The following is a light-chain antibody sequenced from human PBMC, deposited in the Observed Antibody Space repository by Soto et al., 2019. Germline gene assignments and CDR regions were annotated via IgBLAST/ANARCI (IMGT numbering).Light chain of an antibody. Sequence: DIQMTQSPSSLSASVGDRVTITCRASQSISSYLNRYQQKPGKAPKLLIYAASSLQSGVPSRFVGIGSGTDFTFTIRSLQPEDFATYSCQESNSTPQAFGQGTKVDIK. CDR2: AAS. J-gene: IGKJ1*01. V-gene: IGKV1-39*01. CDR1: QSISSY. CDR3: QESNSTPQA.